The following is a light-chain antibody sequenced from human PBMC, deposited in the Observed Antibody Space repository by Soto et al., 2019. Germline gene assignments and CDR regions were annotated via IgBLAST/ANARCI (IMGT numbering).Light chain of an antibody. J-gene: IGKJ1*01. CDR1: DNIGPW. CDR3: QHYNSCSRP. V-gene: IGKV1-5*03. CDR2: KAS. Sequence: DIQMTQSPSTLSASIGDRVAITCRASDNIGPWVAWYQQKPGKAPKLLIYKASTLETGAPSRFAGSGSGKGFTLTITRLQPDDFATYYCQHYNSCSRPCGQGTKVEV.